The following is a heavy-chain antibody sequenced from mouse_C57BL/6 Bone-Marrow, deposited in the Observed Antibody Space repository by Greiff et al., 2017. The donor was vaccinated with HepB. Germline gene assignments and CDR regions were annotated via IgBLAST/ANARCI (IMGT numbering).Heavy chain of an antibody. CDR2: INPSNGGT. CDR3: AHYGSSIYAMDY. D-gene: IGHD1-1*01. J-gene: IGHJ4*01. CDR1: GYTFTSYW. Sequence: QVQLKQPGTELVKPGASVKLSCKASGYTFTSYWMHWVKQRPGQGLEWIGNINPSNGGTNYNEKFKSKATLTVDKSSSTAYMQLSSLTSEDSAVYYCAHYGSSIYAMDYWGQGTSVTVSS. V-gene: IGHV1-53*01.